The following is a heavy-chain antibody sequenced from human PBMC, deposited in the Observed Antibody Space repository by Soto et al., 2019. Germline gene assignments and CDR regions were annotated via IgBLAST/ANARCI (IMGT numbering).Heavy chain of an antibody. CDR2: ISSSSSTI. D-gene: IGHD6-6*01. V-gene: IGHV3-48*02. CDR1: GFTFSSYS. Sequence: EVQLVESGGGLVQPGGSLRLSCAASGFTFSSYSMNWVRQAPGKGLEGVSYISSSSSTIYYADSVKGRFTISRDNAKNSLYLQMNSLRDEVTAVYYCAESGRIAARPSWFDPWGQGTLVTVSS. CDR3: AESGRIAARPSWFDP. J-gene: IGHJ5*02.